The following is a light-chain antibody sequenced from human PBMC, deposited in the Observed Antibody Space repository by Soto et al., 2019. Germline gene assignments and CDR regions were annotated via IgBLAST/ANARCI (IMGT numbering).Light chain of an antibody. CDR1: SSNIGAGYD. Sequence: QSVLTQPPSVSGAPGQRVTISCTGSSSNIGAGYDVHWYQQLPGTAPKLLIYGNSNRPSGVPDRFSGSKSGTSASLAITGLQAEDEADYYCHSYDSSLSGSTVVFGGGTQLTVL. CDR2: GNS. CDR3: HSYDSSLSGSTVV. V-gene: IGLV1-40*01. J-gene: IGLJ2*01.